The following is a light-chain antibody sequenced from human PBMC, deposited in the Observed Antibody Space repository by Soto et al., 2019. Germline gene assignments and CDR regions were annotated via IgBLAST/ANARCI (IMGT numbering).Light chain of an antibody. CDR1: PSVSSY. CDR2: DTS. Sequence: IVLTQSPALLSLSPGVRATLSCRARPSVSSYLAWYQQRPCQPPRLLIYDTSNTSNGITARFSGSGSGTDFSLTISSREHEDFAVYYCEHRSNWPLTFGGGTKVESK. CDR3: EHRSNWPLT. V-gene: IGKV3-11*01. J-gene: IGKJ4*01.